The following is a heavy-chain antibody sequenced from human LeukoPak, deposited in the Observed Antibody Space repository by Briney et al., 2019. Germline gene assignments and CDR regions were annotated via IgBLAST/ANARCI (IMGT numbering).Heavy chain of an antibody. J-gene: IGHJ6*03. CDR2: IYYSGST. CDR3: ARGQSITIFGVVTNYYMDV. CDR1: GGSFSGYY. D-gene: IGHD3-3*01. V-gene: IGHV4-59*01. Sequence: SETLSLTCAVYGGSFSGYYWSWIRQPPGKGLEWIGYIYYSGSTNYNPSLKSRVTISVDTSKNQFSLKLSSVTAADTAVYYCARGQSITIFGVVTNYYMDVWGKGTTVTVSS.